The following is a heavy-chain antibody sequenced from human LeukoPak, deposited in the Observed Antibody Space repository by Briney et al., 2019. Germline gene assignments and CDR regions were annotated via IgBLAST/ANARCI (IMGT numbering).Heavy chain of an antibody. CDR2: IYYSGGT. CDR1: GGSISSYY. D-gene: IGHD5-12*01. CDR3: AGGYSGYDPVNRPFDP. J-gene: IGHJ5*02. V-gene: IGHV4-59*01. Sequence: SETLSLTCTVSGGSISSYYWSWIRQPPGKGLEWIGYIYYSGGTNYNPSLKSRVTISVDTSKNQFSLKLSSVTAADTAVYYCAGGYSGYDPVNRPFDPWGQGTLVTVSS.